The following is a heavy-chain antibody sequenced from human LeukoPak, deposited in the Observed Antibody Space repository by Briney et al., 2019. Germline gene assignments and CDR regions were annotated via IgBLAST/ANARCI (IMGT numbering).Heavy chain of an antibody. Sequence: SETLSLTCTVSGGSISSYYWSWIRQPPGKGLEWIGYMCYSGSTSYNPSLKSRVTISIDTSKNQVSLKLSSVTAADTAVYYCARHEPSGSGAFDIWGQGTMVTVSS. CDR1: GGSISSYY. D-gene: IGHD3-10*01. CDR2: MCYSGST. V-gene: IGHV4-59*08. J-gene: IGHJ3*02. CDR3: ARHEPSGSGAFDI.